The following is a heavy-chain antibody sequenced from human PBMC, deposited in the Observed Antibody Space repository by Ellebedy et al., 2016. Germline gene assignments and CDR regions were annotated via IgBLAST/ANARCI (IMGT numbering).Heavy chain of an antibody. V-gene: IGHV3-30-3*01. J-gene: IGHJ4*02. CDR2: ISYDGSNK. D-gene: IGHD2-2*01. Sequence: GGSLRLSXAASGFTFSSYAMHWVRQAPGKGLEWVAVISYDGSNKYYADSVKGRFTISRDNSKNTLYLQMNSLRAEDTAVYYCARTSPDIVVVPAAIFDYWGQGTLVTVSS. CDR1: GFTFSSYA. CDR3: ARTSPDIVVVPAAIFDY.